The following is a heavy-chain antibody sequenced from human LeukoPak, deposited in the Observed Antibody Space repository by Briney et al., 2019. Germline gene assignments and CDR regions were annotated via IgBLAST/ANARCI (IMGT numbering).Heavy chain of an antibody. CDR3: AREPYYYDSSGYYFDY. CDR2: IIPIFGTA. D-gene: IGHD3-22*01. Sequence: SVKVSCKASGGTFSSYAISWVRQAPGQGLEWMGGIIPIFGTANYAQKFQGRVTITADESTSTAYMELSSLRSEDTAVYYCAREPYYYDSSGYYFDYWGQGTLVTVSS. V-gene: IGHV1-69*13. J-gene: IGHJ4*02. CDR1: GGTFSSYA.